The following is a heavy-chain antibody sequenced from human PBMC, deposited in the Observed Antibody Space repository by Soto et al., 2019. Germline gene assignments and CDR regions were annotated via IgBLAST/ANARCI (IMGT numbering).Heavy chain of an antibody. CDR2: ISHDGLT. D-gene: IGHD3-3*01. CDR3: ARGRRPDYDFWSGRHDAFDI. V-gene: IGHV4-34*01. CDR1: GGSLSGYY. J-gene: IGHJ3*02. Sequence: SETLSLTCAVYGGSLSGYYWSWIRQPPVNGLEWIGEISHDGLTNYNPSRKSRVTISVDTSKHQFSLKLSSVTAADTAVYYCARGRRPDYDFWSGRHDAFDIWGQGTMVTVSS.